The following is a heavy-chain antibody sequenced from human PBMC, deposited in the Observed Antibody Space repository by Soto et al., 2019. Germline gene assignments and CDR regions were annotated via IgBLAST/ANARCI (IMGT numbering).Heavy chain of an antibody. CDR1: GGSISSSSYY. Sequence: SETLSLTCTVSGGSISSSSYYWGWIRQPPGKGLEWIGSIYYSGSTYYNPSLKSRVTISVDTSKNQFSLKLSSVTAADTAVYYCGGGTGVYYYYYGMDVWGQGTTVTVSS. D-gene: IGHD3-16*01. CDR2: IYYSGST. CDR3: GGGTGVYYYYYGMDV. V-gene: IGHV4-39*01. J-gene: IGHJ6*02.